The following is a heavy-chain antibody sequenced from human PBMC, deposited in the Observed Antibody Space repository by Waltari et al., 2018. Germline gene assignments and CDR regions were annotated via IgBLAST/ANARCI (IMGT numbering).Heavy chain of an antibody. CDR1: GGSRSSYY. J-gene: IGHJ6*03. Sequence: QVQLQESGPGLVKPSETLSLTCTVSGGSRSSYYWSWVRPPAGRGLEWIGYIYYSGSTNYNPSLKSRVTISVDTSKNQFSLKLSSVTAADTAVYYCASGGYSYGAHYYYYYMDVWGKGTTVTISS. CDR2: IYYSGST. CDR3: ASGGYSYGAHYYYYYMDV. V-gene: IGHV4-59*01. D-gene: IGHD5-18*01.